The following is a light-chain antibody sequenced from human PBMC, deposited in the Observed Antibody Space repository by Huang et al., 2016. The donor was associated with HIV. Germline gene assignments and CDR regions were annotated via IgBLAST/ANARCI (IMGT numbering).Light chain of an antibody. J-gene: IGKJ4*01. Sequence: DIQMTQSPSSLSASVGDRISITCRASQTISTFLNWYQQQPGKAPKLLIYAASNFQSGGSSRFSGTGSGTHFTLTVTGLQPDDFATYFCQQTSSVPLTFGGGTRVE. CDR2: AAS. CDR1: QTISTF. V-gene: IGKV1-39*01. CDR3: QQTSSVPLT.